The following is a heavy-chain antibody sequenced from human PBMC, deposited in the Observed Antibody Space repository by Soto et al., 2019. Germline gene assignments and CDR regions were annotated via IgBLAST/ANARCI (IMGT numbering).Heavy chain of an antibody. D-gene: IGHD2-8*01. CDR3: AKYMDVLLVYAPYAFDI. J-gene: IGHJ3*02. CDR2: ISYAGSTK. V-gene: IGHV3-30*18. CDR1: GFTFRSYG. Sequence: GGSLRLSCAASGFTFRSYGMYWVRQAPGKGLEWVAIISYAGSTKYYAESVKGRFTISRDKSKNTLYLQMNSLKAEDTAVYYCAKYMDVLLVYAPYAFDIWGQGTMVTVSS.